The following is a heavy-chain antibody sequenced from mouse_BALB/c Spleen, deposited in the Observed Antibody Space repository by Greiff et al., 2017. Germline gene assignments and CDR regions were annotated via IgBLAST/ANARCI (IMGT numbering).Heavy chain of an antibody. CDR3: ARWGYYGIGMDY. Sequence: QVQLQQSGPELVKPGASVKISCKASGYAFSSSWMNWVKQRPGQGLEWIGRIYPGDGDTNYNGKFKGKATLTADKSSSTAYMQLSSLTSVDSAVYFCARWGYYGIGMDYWGQGTSVTVSS. D-gene: IGHD1-1*01. CDR2: IYPGDGDT. CDR1: GYAFSSSW. J-gene: IGHJ4*01. V-gene: IGHV1-82*01.